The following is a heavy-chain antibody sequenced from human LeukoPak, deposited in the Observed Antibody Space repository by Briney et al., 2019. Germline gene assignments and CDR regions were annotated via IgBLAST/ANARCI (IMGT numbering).Heavy chain of an antibody. CDR3: AKGRLEPLYFDF. J-gene: IGHJ4*02. V-gene: IGHV3-23*01. D-gene: IGHD1-1*01. Sequence: GGSLRLSCAASGFTFSTYAMSWVRQAPGKGLEWVSAISGSGGTTYYADSVKGRFTISRDTSKNTLYLQMSSLRAKDTAVYYCAKGRLEPLYFDFWGQGTLVTVSS. CDR2: ISGSGGTT. CDR1: GFTFSTYA.